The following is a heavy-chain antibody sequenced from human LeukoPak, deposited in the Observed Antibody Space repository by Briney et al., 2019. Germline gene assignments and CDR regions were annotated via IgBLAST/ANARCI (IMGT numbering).Heavy chain of an antibody. J-gene: IGHJ4*02. D-gene: IGHD3-10*01. V-gene: IGHV3-30*02. CDR1: GFTFSSYG. CDR3: AKYGSEGGFDY. Sequence: GGSLRLSCAASGFTFSSYGMHWVRQAPGKGLEWVAVIWYDGSNKYYADSVKGRFTISRDNSKDTLYLQMNSLRAEDTAVYYCAKYGSEGGFDYWGQGTLVTVSS. CDR2: IWYDGSNK.